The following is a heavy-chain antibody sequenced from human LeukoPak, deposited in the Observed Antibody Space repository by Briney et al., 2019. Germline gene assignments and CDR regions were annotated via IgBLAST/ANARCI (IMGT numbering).Heavy chain of an antibody. V-gene: IGHV4-31*03. J-gene: IGHJ4*02. D-gene: IGHD2-15*01. CDR1: GGSLSSGAYY. CDR3: AVAALGYRFDY. CDR2: IYYSGST. Sequence: SETLSLTCTVSGGSLSSGAYYWSWIRPHPGKCLEWTGYIYYSGSTYYHPSLKSRVTISVDTSKNQFSLKLSSVTAADTAVYYCAVAALGYRFDYWGQGTLVTVSS.